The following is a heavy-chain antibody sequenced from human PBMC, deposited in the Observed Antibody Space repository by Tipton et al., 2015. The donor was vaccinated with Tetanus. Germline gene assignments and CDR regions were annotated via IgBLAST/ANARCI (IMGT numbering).Heavy chain of an antibody. CDR2: VSFTGNT. J-gene: IGHJ4*02. D-gene: IGHD4-11*01. V-gene: IGHV4-39*01. CDR1: GASISSAIYL. Sequence: TLSLTCTVSGASISSAIYLWGWIRQPPGKGLEWIGSVSFTGNTYYNPSLQSRLSMSVDTSRNIFSLKLSSVTAADTAIYYCARLATTAVTNDYWGQGTLVTVSS. CDR3: ARLATTAVTNDY.